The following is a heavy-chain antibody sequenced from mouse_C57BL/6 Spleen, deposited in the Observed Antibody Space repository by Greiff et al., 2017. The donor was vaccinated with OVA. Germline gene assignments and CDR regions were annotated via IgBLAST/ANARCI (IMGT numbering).Heavy chain of an antibody. CDR2: INPSSGYT. V-gene: IGHV1-7*01. CDR3: ARWDGYYWFAY. Sequence: QLQQSGAELAKPGASVKLSCKASGYTFTSYWMHWVKQRPGQGLEWIGYINPSSGYTKYNQKFKDKATVTADKSSSTAYMQLSSLTYEDSAVYYCARWDGYYWFAYWGQGTLVTVSA. CDR1: GYTFTSYW. D-gene: IGHD2-3*01. J-gene: IGHJ3*01.